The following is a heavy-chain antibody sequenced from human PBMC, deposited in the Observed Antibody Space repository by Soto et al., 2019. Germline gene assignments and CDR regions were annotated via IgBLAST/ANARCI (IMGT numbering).Heavy chain of an antibody. D-gene: IGHD3-10*01. V-gene: IGHV4-34*01. CDR3: AREVRGANYYYGMDV. CDR1: GGSFSGYY. J-gene: IGHJ6*02. Sequence: SETLSLTCAVYGGSFSGYYWSWIRQPPGKGLEWIGEINHSGSTNYNPSLKSRVTISVDTSKDQFSLKLTSLTAADTAVYYCAREVRGANYYYGMDVWGQGTTVTVSS. CDR2: INHSGST.